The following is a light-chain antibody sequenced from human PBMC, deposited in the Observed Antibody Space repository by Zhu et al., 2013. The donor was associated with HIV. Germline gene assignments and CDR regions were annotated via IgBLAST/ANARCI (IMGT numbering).Light chain of an antibody. V-gene: IGKV3-20*01. CDR2: GSF. CDR1: QSMSRTY. CDR3: QQYGRSPLT. Sequence: IVMSQSPATVSVSPGERVTLSCRASQSMSRTYLAWYQQKPGQAPRLLIYGSFNRATGIPDRFSGSGSGTDFTLSISRLEPEDFAVYYCQQYGRSPLTFGGGTTVEIK. J-gene: IGKJ4*01.